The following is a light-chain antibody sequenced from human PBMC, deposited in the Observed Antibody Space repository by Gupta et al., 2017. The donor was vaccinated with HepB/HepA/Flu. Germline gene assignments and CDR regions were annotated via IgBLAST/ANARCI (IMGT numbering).Light chain of an antibody. Sequence: DIQMTQFPSSLSASVGDRVTITCRASQSVKNYINWYQQRPGRAPKLLIYVASNLQPGVPSRFSGSDSGTDFTLTITRLQSEDFANYFCQQRDNGPLNFGHGTVVDVK. CDR2: VAS. CDR1: QSVKNY. CDR3: QQRDNGPLN. V-gene: IGKV1-39*01. J-gene: IGKJ3*01.